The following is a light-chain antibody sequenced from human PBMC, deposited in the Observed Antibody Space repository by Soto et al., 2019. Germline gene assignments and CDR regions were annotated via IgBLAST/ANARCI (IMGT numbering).Light chain of an antibody. V-gene: IGKV3-15*01. CDR1: QSVSSN. CDR3: QQHNDWPRLT. Sequence: IVMTQSPATLSVSPGERATLSCRASQSVSSNLAWYQQKPGQSPRLLIYGASTRATGIPGRFSGSGSETEFTLTISSLQSKDFAVYYCQQHNDWPRLTFGGGTKVEIK. CDR2: GAS. J-gene: IGKJ4*01.